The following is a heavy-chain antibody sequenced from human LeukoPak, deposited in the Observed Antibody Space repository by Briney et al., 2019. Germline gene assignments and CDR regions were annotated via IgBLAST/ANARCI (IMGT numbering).Heavy chain of an antibody. J-gene: IGHJ4*02. CDR3: ARDSRLYGPDLVDY. V-gene: IGHV3-30-3*01. Sequence: GGSLRLSCAASGFTFSSYAMHWVRQAPGKGLEWVAVISYDGSNKYYADSVKGRFTISRVNSKNTLYLQMNSLRAEDTAVYYCARDSRLYGPDLVDYWGQGTLVTVSS. CDR2: ISYDGSNK. D-gene: IGHD2-2*02. CDR1: GFTFSSYA.